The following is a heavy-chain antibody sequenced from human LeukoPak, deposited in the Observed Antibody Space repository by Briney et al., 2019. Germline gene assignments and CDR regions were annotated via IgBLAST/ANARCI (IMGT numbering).Heavy chain of an antibody. Sequence: PSETLSLTCAVYGGSFSGYYWSWIRQPPGKGLEWIGEINHSGSTNYNPSLKSRVTISVDTSKNQFSLKLSSVTAADTAVYYCARELRIVVVPAARNAFDIWGQGTMVTVSS. V-gene: IGHV4-34*01. D-gene: IGHD2-2*01. CDR1: GGSFSGYY. CDR2: INHSGST. CDR3: ARELRIVVVPAARNAFDI. J-gene: IGHJ3*02.